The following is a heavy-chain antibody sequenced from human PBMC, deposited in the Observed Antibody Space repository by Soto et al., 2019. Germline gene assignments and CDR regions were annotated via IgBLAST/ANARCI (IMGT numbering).Heavy chain of an antibody. CDR1: GYTFTTYS. Sequence: GASVKVSCKASGYTFTTYSMHCVRQAPGQMLEWMGWIHAGNGNTEHSQKFQGRVTITRDTSASTAYLELGSLRSEDTAVYYCARAACSSTSCYNYYAYGMDVWGQGTAVTVSS. CDR3: ARAACSSTSCYNYYAYGMDV. CDR2: IHAGNGNT. D-gene: IGHD2-2*01. V-gene: IGHV1-3*01. J-gene: IGHJ6*02.